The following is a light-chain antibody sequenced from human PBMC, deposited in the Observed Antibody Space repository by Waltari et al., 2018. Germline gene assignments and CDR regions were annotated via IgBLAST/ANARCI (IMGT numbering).Light chain of an antibody. CDR2: GNS. V-gene: IGLV1-40*01. CDR3: QSYDSSLWV. Sequence: QSVLTQPPSVSGAPGQRVTISCTGSSSTIGAGYDVPGYPPLPGTAPKPLIYGNSNRPSGVPDRFSGSKSGTSASLAITGLQAEDEADYYCQSYDSSLWVFGGGTKLTVL. CDR1: SSTIGAGYD. J-gene: IGLJ3*02.